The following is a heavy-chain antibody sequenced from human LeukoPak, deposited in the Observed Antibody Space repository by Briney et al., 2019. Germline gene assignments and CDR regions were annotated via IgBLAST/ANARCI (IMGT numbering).Heavy chain of an antibody. Sequence: GGSLRLSCAASGFTFSSYGMHWIRQAPGKGLEWVAFIRNDGSIIYNADSVKGRFTISRDNSKNTLYLQMNSLRAEDTAVYYCARLLGDYYGSGTTGFDPWGQGTLVTVSS. V-gene: IGHV3-30*02. CDR2: IRNDGSII. D-gene: IGHD3-10*01. CDR3: ARLLGDYYGSGTTGFDP. J-gene: IGHJ5*02. CDR1: GFTFSSYG.